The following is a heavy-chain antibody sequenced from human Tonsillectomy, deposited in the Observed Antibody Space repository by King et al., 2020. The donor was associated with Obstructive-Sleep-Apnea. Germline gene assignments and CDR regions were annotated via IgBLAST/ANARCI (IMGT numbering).Heavy chain of an antibody. CDR1: GFTFDDYA. D-gene: IGHD3-22*01. J-gene: IGHJ5*02. Sequence: VQLVESGGGLVQPGRSPRLSCAASGFTFDDYAMHWVRQAPGKGLEWVSGISWNSGSIGYADSVKGRFTISRDNAKNSLYLQMNSLRAEDTALYYCAKGLYYYDSSGYDAWGQGTLVTVSS. V-gene: IGHV3-9*01. CDR3: AKGLYYYDSSGYDA. CDR2: ISWNSGSI.